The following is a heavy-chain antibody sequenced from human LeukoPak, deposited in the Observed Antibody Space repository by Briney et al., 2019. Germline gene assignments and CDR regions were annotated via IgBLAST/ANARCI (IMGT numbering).Heavy chain of an antibody. V-gene: IGHV3-53*01. Sequence: PGGSLRLSCAASGFAVSNNYMSWVRQAPGKGLEWVSDIYSGGSTHYGDSEKGRFTISRDNSKNTVNLKMNSLRAEDTAVYYCARDRRVVPAAIYFYYMDVWGKGTTVTVSS. J-gene: IGHJ6*03. CDR1: GFAVSNNY. D-gene: IGHD2-2*01. CDR2: IYSGGST. CDR3: ARDRRVVPAAIYFYYMDV.